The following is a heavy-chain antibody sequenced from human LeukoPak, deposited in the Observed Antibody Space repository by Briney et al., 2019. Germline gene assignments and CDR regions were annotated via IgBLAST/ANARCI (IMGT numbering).Heavy chain of an antibody. V-gene: IGHV3-15*01. D-gene: IGHD3-22*01. CDR2: IKSKTDSGTT. Sequence: PGGSLRLSCAASGFTFSNAWMSWVRQAPGKGLEWVGRIKSKTDSGTTDYAAPVKGRFTISRDDSKNTLYLQMNSLKTEDTAVYYCTTDRYYYDSSGYYYPSKDFDYWGQGTLVTVSS. CDR3: TTDRYYYDSSGYYYPSKDFDY. J-gene: IGHJ4*02. CDR1: GFTFSNAW.